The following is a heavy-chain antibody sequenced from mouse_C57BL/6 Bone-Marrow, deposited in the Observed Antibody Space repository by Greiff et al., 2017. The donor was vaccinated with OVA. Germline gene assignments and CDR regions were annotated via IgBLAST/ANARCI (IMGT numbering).Heavy chain of an antibody. CDR2: IGPGRGST. J-gene: IGHJ2*01. CDR3: AREGDYDEGPYYFDY. D-gene: IGHD2-4*01. Sequence: QVQLKQSGAELVKPGASVKISCKASGYTFTDYYINWVKQRPGQGLEWIGKIGPGRGSTYYNEKFTGKAPLTADNTSSTAYMQLSSLTSEDSAVDFCAREGDYDEGPYYFDYWGQGTTLTVSS. V-gene: IGHV1-77*01. CDR1: GYTFTDYY.